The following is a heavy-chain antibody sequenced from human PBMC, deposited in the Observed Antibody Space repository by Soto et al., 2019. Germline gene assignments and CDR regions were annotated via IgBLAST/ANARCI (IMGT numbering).Heavy chain of an antibody. CDR1: GYTFTSYG. CDR2: ISAYNGNT. V-gene: IGHV1-18*01. D-gene: IGHD3-16*01. J-gene: IGHJ4*02. Sequence: ASVKVSCKASGYTFTSYGISWVRQAPGQGLEWMGWISAYNGNTNYAQKLQGRVTMTTDTSTSTAYMELRSLRSDDTAVYYCARDVRAWRVYVNYFDYWGQGTLVTVSS. CDR3: ARDVRAWRVYVNYFDY.